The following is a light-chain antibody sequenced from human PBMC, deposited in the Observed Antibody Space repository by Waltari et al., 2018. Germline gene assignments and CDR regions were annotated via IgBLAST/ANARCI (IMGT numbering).Light chain of an antibody. CDR3: QHYLRLPVA. Sequence: EIVLTQSPGTLSLSPGERAIVSCRASQSVGRTLAWYKHKPGQAPRLLIYGASNRATGIPDRFIGSGFGTEFSLTISGLEPEDSAVYYCQHYLRLPVAFGQGTKVEIK. J-gene: IGKJ1*01. CDR2: GAS. CDR1: QSVGRT. V-gene: IGKV3-20*01.